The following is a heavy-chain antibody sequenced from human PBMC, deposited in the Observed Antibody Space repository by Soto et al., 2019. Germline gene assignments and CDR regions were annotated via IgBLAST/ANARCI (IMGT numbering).Heavy chain of an antibody. D-gene: IGHD6-19*01. CDR1: GSSLSSTRVA. V-gene: IGHV2-5*02. CDR3: AHSVVAGLGYYFDY. J-gene: IGHJ4*02. Sequence: QITLKESGPTLVKPTQTLTLTCTFSGSSLSSTRVAVGWIRQPPGKALEWLALIYWDDDKRYSPFLKSRLTITKDTSKNQVVLTMTNMDPVDTATYYCAHSVVAGLGYYFDYWGQGTLVTVSS. CDR2: IYWDDDK.